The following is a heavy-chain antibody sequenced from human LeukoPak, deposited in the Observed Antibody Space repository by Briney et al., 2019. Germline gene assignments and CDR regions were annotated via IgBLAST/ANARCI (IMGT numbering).Heavy chain of an antibody. J-gene: IGHJ4*02. D-gene: IGHD1-7*01. CDR2: IYYGGST. V-gene: IGHV4-59*08. CDR1: GGSISSYY. CDR3: ARQNYGGKRFGDY. Sequence: PSETLSLTCTVSGGSISSYYWSWIRQPPGKGLEWIGYIYYGGSTNYNPSLKSRVTISVDTSKNQFSLKLSSVTAADTAVYYCARQNYGGKRFGDYWGQGTLVTVSS.